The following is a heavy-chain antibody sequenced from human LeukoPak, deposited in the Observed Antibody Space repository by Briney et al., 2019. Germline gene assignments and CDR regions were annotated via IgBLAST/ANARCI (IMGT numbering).Heavy chain of an antibody. J-gene: IGHJ4*02. V-gene: IGHV4-59*12. CDR3: ARDRTGKYYDFWSGLPHYFDY. D-gene: IGHD3-3*01. CDR1: GGSIGSYY. CDR2: IYYSGST. Sequence: PSETLSLTCTVSGGSIGSYYWTWIRQPPGKVLEWIGYIYYSGSTNYNPSLKSRVTISVDTSKNQFSLKLSSVTAADTAVYYCARDRTGKYYDFWSGLPHYFDYWGQGTLVTVSS.